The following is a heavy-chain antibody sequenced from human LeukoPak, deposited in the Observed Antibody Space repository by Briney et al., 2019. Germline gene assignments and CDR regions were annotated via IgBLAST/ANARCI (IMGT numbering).Heavy chain of an antibody. V-gene: IGHV1-2*02. J-gene: IGHJ4*02. CDR3: ARDKSPPRHFDF. Sequence: ASVKVSCKASGYTLTGYYMHWGRQAPGQGLGWMGWVIPNSGGANYAQKSQSSVTMTRDTSISTAYMELSSLRSDDTAVYYSARDKSPPRHFDFWGQGTLANVSS. CDR2: VIPNSGGA. CDR1: GYTLTGYY.